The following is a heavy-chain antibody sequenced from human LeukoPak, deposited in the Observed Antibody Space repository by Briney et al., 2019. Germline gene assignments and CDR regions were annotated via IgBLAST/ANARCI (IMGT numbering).Heavy chain of an antibody. D-gene: IGHD3-22*01. CDR3: ARLNYYDSSGYYYAHYFDY. CDR2: IYYSGST. Sequence: SETLSLTCTVSGGSISSISYYWGWIRQPPGKGLEWIGYIYYSGSTYYNPSLKSRVTISVDTSKNQFSLKLSSVTAADTAVYYCARLNYYDSSGYYYAHYFDYWGQGTLVTVSS. J-gene: IGHJ4*02. CDR1: GGSISSISYY. V-gene: IGHV4-39*01.